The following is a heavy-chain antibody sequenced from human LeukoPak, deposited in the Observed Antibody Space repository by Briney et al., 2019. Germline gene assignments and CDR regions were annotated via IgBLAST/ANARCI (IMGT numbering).Heavy chain of an antibody. CDR2: ISISSNTI. D-gene: IGHD2-2*01. CDR3: AKDLSQEVPALD. CDR1: GFNFSDYY. J-gene: IGHJ4*02. Sequence: GGSLRLSCTASGFNFSDYYMSWIRQAPGKGLEWISYISISSNTIYYADSVKGRFTISRDNSKNSLYLQMNSLRTEGTALYYCAKDLSQEVPALDWGQGTLVTVSS. V-gene: IGHV3-11*01.